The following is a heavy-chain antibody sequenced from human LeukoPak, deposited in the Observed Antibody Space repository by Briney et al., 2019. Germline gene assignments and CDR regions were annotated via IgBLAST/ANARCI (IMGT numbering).Heavy chain of an antibody. CDR3: AKDRLKDGYNSD. Sequence: PGGSLRLSCAASGFTFSSHGMSWVRQAPGKGLEWVSAISGSGGSTYYADSVKGRFTISRDNSKNTLYLQMNSLRAEDTAVYYCAKDRLKDGYNSDWGQGTLVTVSS. CDR2: ISGSGGST. J-gene: IGHJ4*02. V-gene: IGHV3-23*01. D-gene: IGHD5-24*01. CDR1: GFTFSSHG.